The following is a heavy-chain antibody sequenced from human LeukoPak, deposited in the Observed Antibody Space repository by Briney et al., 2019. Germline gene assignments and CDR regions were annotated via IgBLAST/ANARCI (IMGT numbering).Heavy chain of an antibody. CDR3: ARDGFSSSWYGRALDY. J-gene: IGHJ4*02. Sequence: PGRSLRLSCAASGFSSYGMHWVRQAPGKGLEWVAVIWYDESNKYYADSVKGRFTISRDNSRNTLYLQMNSLRAEDTAVYYCARDGFSSSWYGRALDYWGQGTLVTVSS. CDR1: GFSSYG. V-gene: IGHV3-33*01. D-gene: IGHD6-13*01. CDR2: IWYDESNK.